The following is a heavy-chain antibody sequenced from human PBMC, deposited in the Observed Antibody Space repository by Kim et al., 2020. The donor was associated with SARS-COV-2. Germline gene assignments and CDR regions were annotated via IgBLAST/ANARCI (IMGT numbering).Heavy chain of an antibody. CDR1: GFTFSNAW. CDR2: IKSKTDGGTT. Sequence: GGSLRLSCAASGFTFSNAWMSWVRQAPGKGLEWVGRIKSKTDGGTTDYAAPVKGRFTISRDDSKNTLYLQMNSLKTEDTAVYYCTTEIGRRGKYSSSWYWVDYWGQGTLVTVSS. V-gene: IGHV3-15*01. J-gene: IGHJ4*02. CDR3: TTEIGRRGKYSSSWYWVDY. D-gene: IGHD6-13*01.